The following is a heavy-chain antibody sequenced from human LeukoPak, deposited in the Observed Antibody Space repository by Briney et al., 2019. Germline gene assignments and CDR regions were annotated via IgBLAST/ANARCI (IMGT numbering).Heavy chain of an antibody. CDR3: ARERAAKTRFDY. V-gene: IGHV4-30-4*01. Sequence: SQTLSLTCTVSGGSISSGDYYWSWIRQPPRKGLESIGFIYYSGSTYYNPSLKSRVTISVDASKNQFSLRLSSVTAADTAVYYCARERAAKTRFDYWGQGTLVTVSS. D-gene: IGHD1-1*01. J-gene: IGHJ4*02. CDR2: IYYSGST. CDR1: GGSISSGDYY.